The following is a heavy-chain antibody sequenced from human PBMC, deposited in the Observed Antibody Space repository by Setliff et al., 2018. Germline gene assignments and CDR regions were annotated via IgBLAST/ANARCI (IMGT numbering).Heavy chain of an antibody. D-gene: IGHD3-22*01. CDR1: GGSISSSNW. CDR2: IYHSGST. J-gene: IGHJ5*02. V-gene: IGHV4-4*02. Sequence: SETLSLTCAVSGGSISSSNWWSWVRQPPGKGLEWIGEIYHSGSTNYNPSLKSRVTISVDTSKNQFSLKLISVTAADTAVYYCARVAGSGYLDRCFDPWGQGTLVTVSS. CDR3: ARVAGSGYLDRCFDP.